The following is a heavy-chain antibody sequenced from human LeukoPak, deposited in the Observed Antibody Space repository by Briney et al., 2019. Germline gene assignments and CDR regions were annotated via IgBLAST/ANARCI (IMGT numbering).Heavy chain of an antibody. Sequence: SETLSLTCTVSGGSISSSSYYWGWIRQPPGKGLEWIGSIYYSGSTYYNPSLKSRVTISVDTSKNQFSLKLSSVTAADTAVYYCARQAAAGNPYYFDYWGQGTLVTVSS. V-gene: IGHV4-39*01. CDR2: IYYSGST. CDR3: ARQAAAGNPYYFDY. CDR1: GGSISSSSYY. J-gene: IGHJ4*02. D-gene: IGHD6-13*01.